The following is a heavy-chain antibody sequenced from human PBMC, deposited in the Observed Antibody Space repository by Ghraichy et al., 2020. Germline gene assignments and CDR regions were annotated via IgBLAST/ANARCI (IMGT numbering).Heavy chain of an antibody. Sequence: SGPTLVKPTQTLTLTCTFSGFSLSTSGVGVGWIRQPPGKALEWLALIYWDDDKRYSPSLKSRLTITKDTSKNQVVLTMTNMDPVDTATYYCAHASLSGTPGVDQYNWFDPWGQGTLVTVSS. J-gene: IGHJ5*02. CDR1: GFSLSTSGVG. CDR3: AHASLSGTPGVDQYNWFDP. CDR2: IYWDDDK. D-gene: IGHD2-15*01. V-gene: IGHV2-5*02.